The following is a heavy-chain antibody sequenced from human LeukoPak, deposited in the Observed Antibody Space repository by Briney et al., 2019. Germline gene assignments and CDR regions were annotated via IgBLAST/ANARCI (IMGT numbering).Heavy chain of an antibody. CDR1: GFTFSNYD. CDR2: IWYDGSDE. V-gene: IGHV3-33*01. Sequence: GGSLRLSCAASGFTFSNYDMHWVRQAPGKGLEWVALIWYDGSDEYYADSVKGRFTVSRDNSKNTLYLQMNYLRAEDTAVYYCARGPLRGLHESDYWGQGTLVTVSS. J-gene: IGHJ4*02. D-gene: IGHD5-18*01. CDR3: ARGPLRGLHESDY.